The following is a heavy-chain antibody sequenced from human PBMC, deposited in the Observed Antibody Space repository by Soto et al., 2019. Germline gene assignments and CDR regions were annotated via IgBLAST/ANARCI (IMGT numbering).Heavy chain of an antibody. CDR1: GFTFSDYY. CDR2: ISSSSSYT. V-gene: IGHV3-11*06. J-gene: IGHJ4*02. Sequence: QVQLVESGGGLVKPGGSLRLSCAASGFTFSDYYMSWIRQAPGKGLEWVSYISSSSSYTNYADSVKGRFTISRDNAKNSLYLQMNSLRAEDTAVYYCARDKARSVDKTAHGFDYWGQGTLVTVSS. D-gene: IGHD1-26*01. CDR3: ARDKARSVDKTAHGFDY.